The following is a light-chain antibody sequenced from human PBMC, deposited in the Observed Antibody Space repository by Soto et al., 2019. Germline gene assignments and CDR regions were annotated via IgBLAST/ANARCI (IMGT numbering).Light chain of an antibody. Sequence: EIVMTQSPATLSVSPGERVTLSCRASQSVSSRLAWYRQKPGQSPRLLIYDASNRATGIPARFSGSGSGTDFTLTISSLQSEDFAVYFCQQYNNWPGTFGQGTKVHIK. CDR1: QSVSSR. J-gene: IGKJ1*01. CDR3: QQYNNWPGT. CDR2: DAS. V-gene: IGKV3D-15*01.